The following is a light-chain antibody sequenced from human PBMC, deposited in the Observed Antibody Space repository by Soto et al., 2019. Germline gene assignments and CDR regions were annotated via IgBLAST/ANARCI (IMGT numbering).Light chain of an antibody. CDR2: GAA. J-gene: IGKJ1*01. CDR1: QNVFSS. CDR3: QQYHNWPA. Sequence: ETVMTQSPATLSVSPGERATLSCRASQNVFSSLAWYQHKPGQAPRLLIYGAATRATGIPARFSGSGSGTEFTLTISSLQSDDIAVYYCQQYHNWPAFGQGTKVEIK. V-gene: IGKV3-15*01.